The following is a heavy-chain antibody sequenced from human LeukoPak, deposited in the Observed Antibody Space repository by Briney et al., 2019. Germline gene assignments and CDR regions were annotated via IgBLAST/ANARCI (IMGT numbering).Heavy chain of an antibody. CDR3: ARGRATSGYCSSTSCYSPNKRYFDL. CDR1: GGSFSGYY. V-gene: IGHV4-34*01. CDR2: INHSGST. D-gene: IGHD2-2*02. J-gene: IGHJ2*01. Sequence: SETLSLTCAVYGGSFSGYYWSWIRQPPGKGLEWIGEINHSGSTNYNPSLKSRVTISVDTSKNQFSLKLSSVTAADTAVYYCARGRATSGYCSSTSCYSPNKRYFDLWGRGTLVTVSS.